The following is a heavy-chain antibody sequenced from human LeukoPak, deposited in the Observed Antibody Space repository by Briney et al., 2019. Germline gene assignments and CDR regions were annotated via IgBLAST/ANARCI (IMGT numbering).Heavy chain of an antibody. Sequence: ASVNVSFKSSAYTFTSYYIYWVRHAPGQGLEWMGIINPSGGSTSYAQKFQGRVTMTRDTSTSTVYMELSSLRSEDTAVYYCATGDYGDYVAPPFYFDYWGQGTLVTVSS. CDR1: AYTFTSYY. CDR2: INPSGGST. D-gene: IGHD4-17*01. J-gene: IGHJ4*02. V-gene: IGHV1-46*03. CDR3: ATGDYGDYVAPPFYFDY.